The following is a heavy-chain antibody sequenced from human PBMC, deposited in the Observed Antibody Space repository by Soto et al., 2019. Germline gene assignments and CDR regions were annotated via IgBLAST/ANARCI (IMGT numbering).Heavy chain of an antibody. J-gene: IGHJ4*02. D-gene: IGHD3-16*01. V-gene: IGHV3-66*01. CDR2: IYSGGST. CDR3: ARDPWVADY. CDR1: GVTVCTKV. Sequence: GXSMKLSGAASGVTVCTKVISWVRQAQGKGLEWVSVIYSGGSTFYADSVRGRFTISRDNSKNTVNLQMNSLRAEDTAVYYCARDPWVADYWGQGTLVTVSS.